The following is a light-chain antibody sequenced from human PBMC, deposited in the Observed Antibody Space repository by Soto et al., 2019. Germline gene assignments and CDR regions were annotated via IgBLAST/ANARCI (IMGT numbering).Light chain of an antibody. V-gene: IGKV1-33*01. CDR1: QDISHY. CDR3: QQYDSFPRT. CDR2: DAF. J-gene: IGKJ1*01. Sequence: DIQLTQSPSSLSASSGDSRTITWPASQDISHYLTWYKQKPGKAPKLLIDDAFNLETGVPSRFSGSGSGTDFTFTISSLQPEDIETYYCQQYDSFPRTFGQGTKVDIK.